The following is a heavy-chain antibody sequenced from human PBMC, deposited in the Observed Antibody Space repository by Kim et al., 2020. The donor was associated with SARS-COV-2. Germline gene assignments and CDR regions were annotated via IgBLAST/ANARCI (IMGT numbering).Heavy chain of an antibody. J-gene: IGHJ4*02. CDR1: GGSISSGGYY. Sequence: SETLSLTCTVSGGSISSGGYYWSWIRQHPGNGLEWIGYIYYSGSTYYNPSLKSRVSMSVDTSENQFSLKLSSVTAADTAVYYCARQVKNYDILTAYYSLYYFDPWGQGSLVTVSS. CDR2: IYYSGST. D-gene: IGHD3-9*01. V-gene: IGHV4-31*02. CDR3: ARQVKNYDILTAYYSLYYFDP.